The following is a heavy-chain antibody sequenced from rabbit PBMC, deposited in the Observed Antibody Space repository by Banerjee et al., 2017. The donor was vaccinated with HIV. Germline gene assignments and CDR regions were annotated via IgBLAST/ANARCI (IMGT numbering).Heavy chain of an antibody. CDR2: IYAGKGST. Sequence: QLKETGGGLVQPGGSLTLSCKASGFDFSSYYMSWVRQAPGKGLEWIGIIYAGKGSTDYASWVNGRFTISSDNAQNTVDLQMNSLTAADTATYFCARGAGYAGYGNGYFNLWGQGTLVTVS. V-gene: IGHV1S7*01. CDR1: GFDFSSYY. CDR3: ARGAGYAGYGNGYFNL. J-gene: IGHJ4*01. D-gene: IGHD7-1*01.